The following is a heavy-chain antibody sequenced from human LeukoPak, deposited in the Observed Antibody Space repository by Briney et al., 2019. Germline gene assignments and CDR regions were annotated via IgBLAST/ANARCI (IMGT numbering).Heavy chain of an antibody. CDR2: ISYDGSNK. CDR1: GFTFSSYG. J-gene: IGHJ4*02. D-gene: IGHD6-13*01. V-gene: IGHV3-30*18. CDR3: AKSGIEAAGSLVYYDY. Sequence: PGRSLRLSCAASGFTFSSYGMHWVRQAPGKGLECVAIISYDGSNKYYTDSVKGRFTISRDNSKNTLYLQMNSLRAEDTVVYYCAKSGIEAAGSLVYYDYWGQGTLVTASS.